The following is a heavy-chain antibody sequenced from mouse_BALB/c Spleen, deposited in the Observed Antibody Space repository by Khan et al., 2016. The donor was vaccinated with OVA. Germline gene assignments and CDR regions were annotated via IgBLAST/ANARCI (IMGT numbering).Heavy chain of an antibody. J-gene: IGHJ3*01. CDR2: INPSSGYS. V-gene: IGHV1-4*01. D-gene: IGHD2-14*01. Sequence: QVQLQQSGAELARPGASVKMSCKASGYTFTSYTMHWIKQRPGQGLEWIGYINPSSGYSNYNQKFKDKATLTADTSSSTAYMQLSSLTSEDSAVYYCASYYRYPAWFAYWGQGTLVTVSA. CDR3: ASYYRYPAWFAY. CDR1: GYTFTSYT.